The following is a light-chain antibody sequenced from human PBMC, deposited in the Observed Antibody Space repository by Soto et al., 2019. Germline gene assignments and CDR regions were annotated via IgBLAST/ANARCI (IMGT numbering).Light chain of an antibody. CDR3: QQRSNWPIT. CDR1: QSVSRY. V-gene: IGKV3-11*01. CDR2: DAS. J-gene: IGKJ5*01. Sequence: EIVLTQSPATLSLSPGERATLSCRASQSVSRYLAWYQQKPGQAPRLLIYDASNRATGIPARFSGSGSGTDFTLTISSLEPEDFAVYYCQQRSNWPITFGQGRRLEI.